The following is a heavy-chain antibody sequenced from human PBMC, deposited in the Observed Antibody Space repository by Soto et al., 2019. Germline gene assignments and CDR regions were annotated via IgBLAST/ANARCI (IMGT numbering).Heavy chain of an antibody. D-gene: IGHD3-10*01. CDR3: ARGLILLFGELSRRVCYYYYMDV. Sequence: QVQLQQWGAGLLKPSETLSLTCAVYGGSFSGYQWSWIRQTPGKGLEWIGEINDSGNINYNPSLKSRVTIFLDTPKKQISLKLSAVTAADTAVYYCARGLILLFGELSRRVCYYYYMDVWGKGTTVIVSS. J-gene: IGHJ6*03. CDR2: INDSGNI. V-gene: IGHV4-34*01. CDR1: GGSFSGYQ.